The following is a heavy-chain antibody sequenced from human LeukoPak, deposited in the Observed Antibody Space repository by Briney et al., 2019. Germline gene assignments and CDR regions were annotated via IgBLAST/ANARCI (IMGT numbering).Heavy chain of an antibody. D-gene: IGHD2-15*01. CDR3: AKNVVVNRCIDY. CDR2: ISGSGRTT. Sequence: GGSLRLSCAASGSSFSNQAMNCVRQTPGKGLQWVSVISGSGRTTEYADSVKGRFTISRDNSKNRLSLQMNSLRVEDTAIYYCAKNVVVNRCIDYCGQGTLLTVSS. V-gene: IGHV3-23*01. J-gene: IGHJ4*02. CDR1: GSSFSNQA.